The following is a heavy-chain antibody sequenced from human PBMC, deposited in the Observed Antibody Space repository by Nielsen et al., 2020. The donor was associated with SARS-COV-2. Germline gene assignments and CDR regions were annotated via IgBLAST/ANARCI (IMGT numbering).Heavy chain of an antibody. V-gene: IGHV3-74*01. Sequence: GGSLRLSCAASGFTFSNAWMSWVRQAPGKGLVWVSRINSDGSRTSHADSVKGRFTISRDNAKNTLYLQMNSLRAEDTAVYYCAREDYDILTGYFKGMDVWGQGTTVTVSS. J-gene: IGHJ6*02. CDR1: GFTFSNAW. D-gene: IGHD3-9*01. CDR2: INSDGSRT. CDR3: AREDYDILTGYFKGMDV.